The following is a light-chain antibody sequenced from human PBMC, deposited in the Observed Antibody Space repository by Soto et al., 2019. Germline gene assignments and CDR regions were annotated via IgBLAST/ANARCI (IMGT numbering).Light chain of an antibody. V-gene: IGLV2-23*01. Sequence: QSALTQPASVSGSPGQSITISCTGTSSDVGSYNLVSWYQQHPGKAPKLMIYEGSKRPSGVSNRFSGPKSGNTASLTISGLQAEDEADYYCCSYAGSSLVVFGGGTKLTVL. CDR3: CSYAGSSLVV. CDR2: EGS. CDR1: SSDVGSYNL. J-gene: IGLJ2*01.